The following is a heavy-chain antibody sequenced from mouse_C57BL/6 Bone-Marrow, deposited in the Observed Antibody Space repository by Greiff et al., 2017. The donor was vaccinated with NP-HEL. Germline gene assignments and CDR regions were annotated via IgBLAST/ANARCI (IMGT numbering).Heavy chain of an antibody. CDR1: GFSLTSYG. CDR3: ARHEDYGSSFYAMDY. J-gene: IGHJ4*01. D-gene: IGHD1-1*01. CDR2: IWSDGST. V-gene: IGHV2-6-1*01. Sequence: VQLVESGPGLGAPSQSLSITCTVSGFSLTSYGVHWVRQPPGKGLEWLVVIWSDGSTTYNSALKSRLSISKDNSKSQVFLKMNSLQTDDTAMYYCARHEDYGSSFYAMDYWGQGTSVTVSS.